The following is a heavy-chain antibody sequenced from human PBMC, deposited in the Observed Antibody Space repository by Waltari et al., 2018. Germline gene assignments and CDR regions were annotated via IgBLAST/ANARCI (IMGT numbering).Heavy chain of an antibody. Sequence: QVQLQESGPGLVKPSPTLSLTCPVSGGSISRGGYSWRWLPQPPGKGLEWIGYIYYSGSTYYNPSLKSRVTISVDTSKNQFSLKLSSVTAADTAVYYCARVLYYYDSSGYTRDAFDIWGQGTMVTVSS. V-gene: IGHV4-31*03. CDR2: IYYSGST. CDR1: GGSISRGGYS. CDR3: ARVLYYYDSSGYTRDAFDI. J-gene: IGHJ3*02. D-gene: IGHD3-22*01.